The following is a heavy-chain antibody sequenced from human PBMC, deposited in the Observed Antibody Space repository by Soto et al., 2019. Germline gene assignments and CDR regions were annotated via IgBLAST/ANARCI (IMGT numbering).Heavy chain of an antibody. CDR3: ANSNRYNWFDP. V-gene: IGHV3-30*18. D-gene: IGHD4-4*01. CDR2: ISYDGSSK. CDR1: GFTFSSYG. Sequence: QVQLVESGGGVVQPGRSLRLSCAASGFTFSSYGMHWVRQAPGKGLEWVAVISYDGSSKYYAYSVKGRFTISRDNSKNTLYLQMNSLRAEDTAVYYCANSNRYNWFDPWGQGTLVTVSS. J-gene: IGHJ5*02.